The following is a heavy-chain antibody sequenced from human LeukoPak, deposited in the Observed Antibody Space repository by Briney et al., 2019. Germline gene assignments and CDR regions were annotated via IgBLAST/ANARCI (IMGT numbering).Heavy chain of an antibody. CDR3: ARHRSLWFGEFDY. CDR2: IYYSGST. J-gene: IGHJ4*02. CDR1: GGSISSSSYY. D-gene: IGHD3-10*01. Sequence: SETLSLTCTVSGGSISSSSYYWGWIRQPPGKGLEWIGSIYYSGSTYYNPSLKSRVTISVDTSKNQFSLKLSSVTAADTAVYYCARHRSLWFGEFDYWGQGTLVTVTS. V-gene: IGHV4-39*01.